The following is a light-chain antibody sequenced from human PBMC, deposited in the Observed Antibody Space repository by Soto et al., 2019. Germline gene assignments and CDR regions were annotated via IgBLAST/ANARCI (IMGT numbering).Light chain of an antibody. CDR3: HQYNFWPT. J-gene: IGKJ1*01. CDR1: QSVSTN. V-gene: IGKV3-15*01. CDR2: GTS. Sequence: EIVMTQSPATLSASPGERATLSCRASQSVSTNLAWYQQKPGQSPRLLIYGTSTRATDIPARFSGSGSGTEFTLTISSLQSEDSAVYYCHQYNFWPTFGQGTKVDI.